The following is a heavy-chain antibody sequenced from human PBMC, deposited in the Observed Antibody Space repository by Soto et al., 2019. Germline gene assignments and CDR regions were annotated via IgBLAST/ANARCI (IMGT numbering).Heavy chain of an antibody. D-gene: IGHD3-22*01. V-gene: IGHV3-30-3*01. J-gene: IGHJ4*02. CDR3: ARDDDYDSSGYSSFDY. CDR1: GFTFSSYA. Sequence: QVQLVESGGGVVQPGRSLRLSCAASGFTFSSYAMHWVRQAPGKGLEWVAVISYDGSNKYYADSVKGRFTISRDNSKNTRYLQMNSLRAEDTAVYYCARDDDYDSSGYSSFDYWGQGTLVTVSS. CDR2: ISYDGSNK.